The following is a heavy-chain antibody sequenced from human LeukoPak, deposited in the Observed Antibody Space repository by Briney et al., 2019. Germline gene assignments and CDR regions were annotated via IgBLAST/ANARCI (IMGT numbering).Heavy chain of an antibody. CDR2: IYSGGST. CDR1: GFTVSSNY. V-gene: IGHV3-66*02. J-gene: IGHJ4*02. Sequence: GGSLRLSCAASGFTVSSNYMSWVRQAPGKGLEWVSVIYSGGSTYYADSVKGRFTISRDNSKNTLYLQMNSRRAEDTAVYYCARAVATAGVFDYWGQGTLVTVSS. CDR3: ARAVATAGVFDY. D-gene: IGHD5-12*01.